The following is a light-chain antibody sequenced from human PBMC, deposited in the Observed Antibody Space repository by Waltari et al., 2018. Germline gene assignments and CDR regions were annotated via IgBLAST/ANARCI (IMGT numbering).Light chain of an antibody. CDR2: YDH. CDR3: QVWDANTDPGV. Sequence: SYVVTQPSSVSVAPVESSRMTCGASNIESKSVHGYRPRPGQAPEVAISYDHDRAAGIPERFSGSNSGNTATLTISRVEAGDEADYYCQVWDANTDPGVFGTGTEVTVL. CDR1: NIESKS. J-gene: IGLJ1*01. V-gene: IGLV3-21*01.